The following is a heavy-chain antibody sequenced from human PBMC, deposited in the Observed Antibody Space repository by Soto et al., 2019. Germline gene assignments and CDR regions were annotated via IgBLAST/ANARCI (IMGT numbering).Heavy chain of an antibody. D-gene: IGHD6-19*01. CDR1: GFTFTSSA. CDR2: IVVGSGNT. CDR3: AAERSGWYDYYYGMDV. J-gene: IGHJ6*02. Sequence: SVKVSCKASGFTFTSSAVQWVRQARGQRLEWIGWIVVGSGNTNYAQKFQERVTITRDMSTSTAYMELSSLRSEDTAVYYCAAERSGWYDYYYGMDVWGQGTTVTVSS. V-gene: IGHV1-58*01.